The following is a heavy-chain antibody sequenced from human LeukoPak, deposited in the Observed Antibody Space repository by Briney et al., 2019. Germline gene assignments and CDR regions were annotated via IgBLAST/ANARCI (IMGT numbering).Heavy chain of an antibody. V-gene: IGHV3-48*03. CDR2: ISSSGSTI. CDR3: ARLTGAFDI. D-gene: IGHD1-14*01. CDR1: GFTFSSYE. J-gene: IGHJ3*02. Sequence: PGGSLRLSCSASGFTFSSYEMNWVRQAPVKGLEWVSYISSSGSTIYYADSVKGRFTISRDNAKNSLYLQMNSLRAEDTAVYYCARLTGAFDIWGQGTMVTVSS.